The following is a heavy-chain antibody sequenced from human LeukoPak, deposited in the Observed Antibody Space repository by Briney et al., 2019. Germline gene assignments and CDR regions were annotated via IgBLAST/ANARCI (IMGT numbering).Heavy chain of an antibody. J-gene: IGHJ5*02. Sequence: PSETLSLTCTVSGGSISSYYWSWIRQPPGQGLEWIGYIYYSGSTNYNPSLKSRVTISVDTSKNQFSLKLSSVTAADTAVYFCARRHRQRNWFDPWGQGTLVTVSS. CDR2: IYYSGST. CDR1: GGSISSYY. D-gene: IGHD6-25*01. V-gene: IGHV4-59*08. CDR3: ARRHRQRNWFDP.